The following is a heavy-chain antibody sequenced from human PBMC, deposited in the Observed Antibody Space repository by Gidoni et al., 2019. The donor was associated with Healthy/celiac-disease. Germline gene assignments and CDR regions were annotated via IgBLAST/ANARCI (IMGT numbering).Heavy chain of an antibody. CDR3: AKDGYYYDSSGYSSYYYYMDV. D-gene: IGHD3-22*01. CDR1: GVTFSSYA. V-gene: IGHV3-23*01. Sequence: EVQLLESGGGLVQPGGSLRLSCAASGVTFSSYAMSWVRQAPGKGLELVSAISGSGGSTYYADAVKGRFTISRDNSSNTLYLQMNSLRAEDTAVYYCAKDGYYYDSSGYSSYYYYMDVWGKGTTVTVSS. CDR2: ISGSGGST. J-gene: IGHJ6*03.